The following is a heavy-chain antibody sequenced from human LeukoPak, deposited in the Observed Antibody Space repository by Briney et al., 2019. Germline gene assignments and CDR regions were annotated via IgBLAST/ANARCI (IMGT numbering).Heavy chain of an antibody. CDR3: AKLGGYSSSWSYYYYYYMDV. V-gene: IGHV3-23*01. J-gene: IGHJ6*03. D-gene: IGHD6-13*01. CDR2: ISGSGGST. Sequence: HPGGSLRLSCAASRFTFSSYAMSWVRQAPGKGLEWVSAISGSGGSTYYADSVKGRFTISRDNSKITLYLKMNSLRAEDTAVYYYAKLGGYSSSWSYYYYYYMDVWGKGTTVTVSS. CDR1: RFTFSSYA.